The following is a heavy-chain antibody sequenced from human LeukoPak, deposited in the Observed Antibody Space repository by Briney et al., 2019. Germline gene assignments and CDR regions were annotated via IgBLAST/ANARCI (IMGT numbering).Heavy chain of an antibody. Sequence: SVKVSCKATGGTFSSYAISWVRQAPGQGLEWMGGIIPIFGTANYAQKFQGRVTITADESTSTAYMELSSLRSEDTAVYYCARLSHPGAQYYYDSSGYSQNFDYWGQGTLVTVSS. CDR1: GGTFSSYA. V-gene: IGHV1-69*13. CDR2: IIPIFGTA. D-gene: IGHD3-22*01. J-gene: IGHJ4*02. CDR3: ARLSHPGAQYYYDSSGYSQNFDY.